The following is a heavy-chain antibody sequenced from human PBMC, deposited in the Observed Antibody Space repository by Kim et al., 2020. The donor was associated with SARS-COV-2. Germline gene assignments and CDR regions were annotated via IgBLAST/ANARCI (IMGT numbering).Heavy chain of an antibody. D-gene: IGHD3-10*01. CDR2: GSNK. V-gene: IGHV3-33*01. Sequence: GSNKYYADSVKGRFTISRDNSKNTLYLQMNSLRAEDTAVYYCATHYGSGYWGQGTLVTVSS. CDR3: ATHYGSGY. J-gene: IGHJ4*02.